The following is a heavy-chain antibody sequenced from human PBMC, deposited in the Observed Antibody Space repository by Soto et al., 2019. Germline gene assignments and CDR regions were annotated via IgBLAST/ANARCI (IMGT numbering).Heavy chain of an antibody. Sequence: QVQLVQSGAEVKKPGASLTVSCKASGHTSTPYNMHWVRQAPGQGLEWMGGIIPIFGTANYAQKFQGRVTITADESTSTAYMELSSLRSEDTAVCYCARVQNYYDSSGYYFDYWGQGTLVTVSS. CDR1: GHTSTPYN. D-gene: IGHD3-22*01. V-gene: IGHV1-69*01. CDR3: ARVQNYYDSSGYYFDY. CDR2: IIPIFGTA. J-gene: IGHJ4*02.